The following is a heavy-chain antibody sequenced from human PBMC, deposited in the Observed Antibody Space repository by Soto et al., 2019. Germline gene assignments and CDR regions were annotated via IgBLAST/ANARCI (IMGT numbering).Heavy chain of an antibody. CDR3: ARGYSSKWYYFDY. CDR2: IYPDGTT. CDR1: GVSINNNNW. Sequence: SETLSLTCAVSGVSINNNNWWNWVRQPPGKGLDWIGKIYPDGTTHYSPSLRSRVTMSVDKSKNQFFLRLRSVTAADTAVYYCARGYSSKWYYFDYWGQGVQVTVSS. D-gene: IGHD6-13*01. J-gene: IGHJ4*02. V-gene: IGHV4-4*02.